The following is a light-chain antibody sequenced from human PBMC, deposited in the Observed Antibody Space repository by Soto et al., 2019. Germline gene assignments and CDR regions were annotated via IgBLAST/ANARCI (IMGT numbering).Light chain of an antibody. CDR2: EVS. Sequence: QSALTQPPSASGSPGQSVTISCTGTSSDVGGYHYVSWYQQHPGKAPKLMIYEVSKRPSGVPDRFSGSKSGNTASLTVSGLQAEYEADYYCSSYAGSNSVVFGGGTKLTVL. CDR1: SSDVGGYHY. J-gene: IGLJ2*01. V-gene: IGLV2-8*01. CDR3: SSYAGSNSVV.